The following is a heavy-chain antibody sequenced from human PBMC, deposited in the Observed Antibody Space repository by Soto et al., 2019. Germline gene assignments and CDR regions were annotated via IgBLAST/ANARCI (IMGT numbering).Heavy chain of an antibody. J-gene: IGHJ4*02. D-gene: IGHD1-26*01. V-gene: IGHV4-59*01. CDR3: ARHRWSYPAH. CDR1: GCSISSYC. Sequence: XETLSLTCTVAGCSISSYCWSWIRQPPGKGLDWIGYIYYSGSTNYNPSLKSRVTISVDTSKNQFSLKLSSVTAADTAVYYCARHRWSYPAHWGQGTLATVSS. CDR2: IYYSGST.